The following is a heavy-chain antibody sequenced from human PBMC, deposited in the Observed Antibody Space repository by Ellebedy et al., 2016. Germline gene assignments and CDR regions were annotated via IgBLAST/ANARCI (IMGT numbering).Heavy chain of an antibody. D-gene: IGHD7-27*01. J-gene: IGHJ2*01. CDR1: GYTFTSYD. CDR3: ARAGDDYWYFDL. Sequence: ASVKVSCKASGYTFTSYDINWVRQATGQGLAWMGWMNPNSGNTGYAQKFQGRVTMTRNTSMSTAYMELSSLRSEDTAVYYCARAGDDYWYFDLWGRGTLVTVSS. CDR2: MNPNSGNT. V-gene: IGHV1-8*01.